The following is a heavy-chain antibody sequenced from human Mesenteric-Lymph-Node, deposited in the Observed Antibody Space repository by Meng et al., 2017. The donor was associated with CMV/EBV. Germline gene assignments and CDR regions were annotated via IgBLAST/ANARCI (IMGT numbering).Heavy chain of an antibody. Sequence: GSLSGAGYYCRWVRQPPGKGLEWIGYIYYSGTASYHPSLKSRVTMSVDTSKNQFSLKLSSVTAADTAVYYCARAYSSSWYGYWYFDLWGRGTLVTVSS. CDR3: ARAYSSSWYGYWYFDL. CDR1: GSLSGAGYY. D-gene: IGHD6-13*01. V-gene: IGHV4-31*02. J-gene: IGHJ2*01. CDR2: IYYSGTA.